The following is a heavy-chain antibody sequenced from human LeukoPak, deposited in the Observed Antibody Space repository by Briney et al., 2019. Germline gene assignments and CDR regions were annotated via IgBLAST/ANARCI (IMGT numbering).Heavy chain of an antibody. Sequence: GGSLRLSCAASGFTFSSNWMHWDRQGPGKGLVWVSRINSDGSSTRYADSVKGRFTVSRDNAKNTLYLQMNSLRAADTAVYYCARVLVAGTGWFDYWGQGTLVSVSS. CDR1: GFTFSSNW. CDR2: INSDGSST. CDR3: ARVLVAGTGWFDY. J-gene: IGHJ4*02. V-gene: IGHV3-74*01. D-gene: IGHD1-7*01.